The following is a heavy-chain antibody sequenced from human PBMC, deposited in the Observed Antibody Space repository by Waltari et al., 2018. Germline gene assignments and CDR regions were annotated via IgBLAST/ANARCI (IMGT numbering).Heavy chain of an antibody. J-gene: IGHJ6*02. CDR1: GGTFSSYA. D-gene: IGHD3-22*01. Sequence: QVQLVQSGAEGKKPGSSVKVSCKASGGTFSSYAISRVPPAHGQGREWMGGIIPIFGTANYAKKFQGRVTITADESTSTAYMELSSLRSEDTAVYYCARGLGDSSGYSNYYYGMDVWGQGTTVTVSS. V-gene: IGHV1-69*01. CDR2: IIPIFGTA. CDR3: ARGLGDSSGYSNYYYGMDV.